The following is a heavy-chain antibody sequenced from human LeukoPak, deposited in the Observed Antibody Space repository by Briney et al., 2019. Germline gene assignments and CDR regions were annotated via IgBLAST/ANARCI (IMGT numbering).Heavy chain of an antibody. V-gene: IGHV1-18*01. CDR2: ISTQSGNT. CDR1: GYTLTSYG. Sequence: ASVKVPCKASGYTLTSYGINWMRQAPGQGLEWMGWISTQSGNTNYAQKVQGRLTLTTDRSTNTAYMELRSLRSDDTAVYYCARGAYGDKWGQGTMVTVSS. J-gene: IGHJ4*02. D-gene: IGHD4-17*01. CDR3: ARGAYGDK.